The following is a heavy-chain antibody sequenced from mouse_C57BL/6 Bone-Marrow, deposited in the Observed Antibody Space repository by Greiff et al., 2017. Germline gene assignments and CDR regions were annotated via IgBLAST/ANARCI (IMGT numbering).Heavy chain of an antibody. Sequence: EVQLVESGGGLVQPGGSLKLSCAASGFTFSDYGMAWVRQAPRKGPEWVAFISNLAYSLYYADTVTGRFTLSRENAKNTLYLEMSSLRSEDTAMYYCARSYYYGSSPAWFAYWGQGTLVTVSA. CDR1: GFTFSDYG. J-gene: IGHJ3*01. D-gene: IGHD1-1*01. V-gene: IGHV5-15*01. CDR3: ARSYYYGSSPAWFAY. CDR2: ISNLAYSL.